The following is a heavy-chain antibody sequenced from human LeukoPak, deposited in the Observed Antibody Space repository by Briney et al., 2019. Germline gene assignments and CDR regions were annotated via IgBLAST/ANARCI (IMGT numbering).Heavy chain of an antibody. V-gene: IGHV3-23*01. CDR3: AKDRDVVNAFDI. D-gene: IGHD5-24*01. CDR1: GFTFNTYG. Sequence: SGGSLRLSCAASGFTFNTYGMSWVRQAPGKGLEWVSAISGSGGSTYYADSVKGRFTISRDNSKNTLYLQMNSLRAEDTAVYYCAKDRDVVNAFDIWGQGTMVTVSS. J-gene: IGHJ3*02. CDR2: ISGSGGST.